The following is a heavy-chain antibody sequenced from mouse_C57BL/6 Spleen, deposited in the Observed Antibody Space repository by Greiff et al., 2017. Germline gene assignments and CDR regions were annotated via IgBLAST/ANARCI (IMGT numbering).Heavy chain of an antibody. J-gene: IGHJ1*03. D-gene: IGHD1-1*01. CDR3: ARRDYGSSSWYFDV. CDR1: GYAFSSYW. V-gene: IGHV1-80*01. Sequence: VQLQESGAELVKPGASVKISCKASGYAFSSYWMNWVKQRPGKGLEWIGQIYPGDGDTNYNGKFNGKATLTADKSSSTAYMQLRSLTSEDSAVYFCARRDYGSSSWYFDVWGTGTTVTVSS. CDR2: IYPGDGDT.